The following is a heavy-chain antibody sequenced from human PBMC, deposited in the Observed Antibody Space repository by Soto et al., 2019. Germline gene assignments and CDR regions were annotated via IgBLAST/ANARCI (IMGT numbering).Heavy chain of an antibody. V-gene: IGHV4-34*01. CDR2: INHSGGT. CDR1: GGSFSGYY. Sequence: SETLSLTCAVYGGSFSGYYRNWIRQSPGKGLEWIGDINHSGGTNYNPSLKSRVTISLDTSKNQFSLRLSSVTAADTAVYYCATAHYDFWSGFSQKYFFDYWGQGTQVTVSS. D-gene: IGHD3-3*01. J-gene: IGHJ4*02. CDR3: ATAHYDFWSGFSQKYFFDY.